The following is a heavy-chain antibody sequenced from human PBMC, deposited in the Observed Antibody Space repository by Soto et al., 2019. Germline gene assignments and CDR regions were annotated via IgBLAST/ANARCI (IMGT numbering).Heavy chain of an antibody. CDR2: ISWNSGSI. Sequence: PGGSLRLSCAASGFTFDDYAMHWVRQAPGKGLEWVSGISWNSGSIGYADSVKGRFTISRDNAKNSLYLQMNSLRAEDTALYYCAKEGPYYDYIWGSYRYGYFDYWGQGTLVTVSS. CDR3: AKEGPYYDYIWGSYRYGYFDY. D-gene: IGHD3-16*02. CDR1: GFTFDDYA. J-gene: IGHJ4*02. V-gene: IGHV3-9*01.